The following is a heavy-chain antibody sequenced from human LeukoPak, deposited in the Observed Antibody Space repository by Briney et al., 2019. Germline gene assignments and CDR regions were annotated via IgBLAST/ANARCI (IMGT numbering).Heavy chain of an antibody. CDR2: INSGSSTI. J-gene: IGHJ4*02. Sequence: PGGSLRLSCAASGLTFSDYSMNWVRQAPGKGPEWIAYINSGSSTIYYADSVQGRFTISRDNAKNSLYLQMNSLRAEDTAVYYCARYLRVVPLDYWGQGTLVTVSS. D-gene: IGHD2-15*01. CDR1: GLTFSDYS. V-gene: IGHV3-48*01. CDR3: ARYLRVVPLDY.